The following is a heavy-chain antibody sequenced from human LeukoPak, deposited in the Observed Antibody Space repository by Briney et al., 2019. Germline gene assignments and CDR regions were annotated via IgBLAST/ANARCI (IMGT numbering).Heavy chain of an antibody. CDR3: AREDFWDSDDPGRNYYYYYMDV. J-gene: IGHJ6*03. V-gene: IGHV3-48*01. D-gene: IGHD3-3*01. CDR1: GFTFSSYS. CDR2: ISSSSSAI. Sequence: PGGSLRLSCAASGFTFSSYSMNWVRQAPGKGLEWVSYISSSSSAIYYADSVKGRFTIPRDNAKNSLYLQMNSLRAEDTAVYYCAREDFWDSDDPGRNYYYYYMDVWGKGTTVTVSS.